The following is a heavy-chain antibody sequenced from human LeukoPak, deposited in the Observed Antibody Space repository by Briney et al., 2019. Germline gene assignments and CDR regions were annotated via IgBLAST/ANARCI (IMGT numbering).Heavy chain of an antibody. D-gene: IGHD3-22*01. Sequence: ASVKVSCKASGYTFTSHGITWVRQAPGQGLEWMGWISTYNVNTNYAQKLQGRVTMTTDISTSTAYMELWSLRSGDTAVYYCARDQYYDSKGWFDPWGQGTLVTVSS. CDR3: ARDQYYDSKGWFDP. CDR1: GYTFTSHG. J-gene: IGHJ5*02. V-gene: IGHV1-18*04. CDR2: ISTYNVNT.